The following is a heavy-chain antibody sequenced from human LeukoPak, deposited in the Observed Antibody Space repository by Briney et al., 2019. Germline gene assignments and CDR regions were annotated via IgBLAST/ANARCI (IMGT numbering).Heavy chain of an antibody. CDR1: GYTFTSYG. J-gene: IGHJ3*02. D-gene: IGHD1-7*01. Sequence: ASVKVSCKASGYTFTSYGISWVRQAPGQGLEWMGWINPNSGGTNYAQKFQGRVTMTRDTSISTAYMELSSLRSEDTAVYYCARGIGFSRELPRSDAFDIWGQGTMVTVSS. V-gene: IGHV1-2*02. CDR3: ARGIGFSRELPRSDAFDI. CDR2: INPNSGGT.